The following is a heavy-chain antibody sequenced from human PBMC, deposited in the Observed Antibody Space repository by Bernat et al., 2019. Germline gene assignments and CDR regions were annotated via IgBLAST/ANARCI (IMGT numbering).Heavy chain of an antibody. CDR3: GNGGYPQSDYGDPYFDY. V-gene: IGHV3-23*01. CDR1: GFTFSSYA. J-gene: IGHJ4*02. Sequence: EVQLLESGGGLVQPGGSLRLSCAAPGFTFSSYAMSWVRQAPGKGLEWVLAISGSGGSTYYADSVKGRFTISRDNSKNTLYLQMNSLRAEDTAVYYCGNGGYPQSDYGDPYFDYWGQGTLVTVSS. D-gene: IGHD4-17*01. CDR2: ISGSGGST.